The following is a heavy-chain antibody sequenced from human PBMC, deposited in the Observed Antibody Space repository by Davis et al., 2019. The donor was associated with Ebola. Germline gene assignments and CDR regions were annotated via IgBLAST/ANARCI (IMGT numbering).Heavy chain of an antibody. CDR1: GFTFSSYS. D-gene: IGHD6-13*01. Sequence: GGSLRLSCAASGFTFSSYSMNWVREAPGKGLEWVSSISSAGNYIYYADSVKGRFTISRDNAKNLLYLQMNSLRAEDTAVYYCASGAAAGLYYYYGMDVWGQGTTVTVSS. CDR3: ASGAAAGLYYYYGMDV. J-gene: IGHJ6*02. CDR2: ISSAGNYI. V-gene: IGHV3-21*01.